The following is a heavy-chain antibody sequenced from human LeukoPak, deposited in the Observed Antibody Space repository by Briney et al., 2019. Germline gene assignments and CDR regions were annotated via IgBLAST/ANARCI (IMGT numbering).Heavy chain of an antibody. Sequence: GGSLRLSCAASGFTFSNYDMHWVRQVTGKNLEWVSPIGATGDTFYPGSVKGRLTNSRENAKNSFYLQMNSLRAGDTAVYYCARDSTGIVATPDAFDIWGQGTMVTVSS. CDR3: ARDSTGIVATPDAFDI. V-gene: IGHV3-13*01. D-gene: IGHD5-12*01. CDR2: IGATGDT. CDR1: GFTFSNYD. J-gene: IGHJ3*02.